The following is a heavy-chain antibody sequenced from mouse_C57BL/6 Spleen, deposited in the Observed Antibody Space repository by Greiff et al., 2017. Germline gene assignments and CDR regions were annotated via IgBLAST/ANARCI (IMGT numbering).Heavy chain of an antibody. V-gene: IGHV7-3*01. CDR3: ARAYGDYESEYYAMDY. CDR1: GFTFTDYY. D-gene: IGHD2-13*01. Sequence: EVKLVESGGGLVQPGGSLSLSCAASGFTFTDYYMSWVRQPPGKALGWLGFIRNRANGYTTEYSATVKGGFTISRDNSQSILYLQMNALRAEDSATYDCARAYGDYESEYYAMDYWGQGTSLTVSS. CDR2: IRNRANGYTT. J-gene: IGHJ4*01.